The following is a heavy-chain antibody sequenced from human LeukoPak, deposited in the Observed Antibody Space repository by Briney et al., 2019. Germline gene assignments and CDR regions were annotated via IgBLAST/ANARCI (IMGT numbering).Heavy chain of an antibody. CDR3: ARGVDY. J-gene: IGHJ4*02. CDR1: GFTFRTYR. Sequence: GGSLRLSCEASGFTFRTYRMNWVRQAPGKGLEWVLYTSPGSTTIYYADSVKGRFTISRDNAKNSLYLQMNSLRDEDTAVYYCARGVDYWGQGTLVTVSS. V-gene: IGHV3-48*02. CDR2: TSPGSTTI.